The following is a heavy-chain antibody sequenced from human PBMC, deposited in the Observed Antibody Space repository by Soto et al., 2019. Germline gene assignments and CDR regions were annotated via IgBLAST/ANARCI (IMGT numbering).Heavy chain of an antibody. CDR1: GFTFINYG. D-gene: IGHD2-2*01. CDR3: AKDQRDEIVLVPAAMDY. V-gene: IGHV3-30*18. CDR2: ISYDGSNK. J-gene: IGHJ4*02. Sequence: QVQLVESGGGVVQPGRSLRLSCAASGFTFINYGMNWVRQAPGKGLEWVAIISYDGSNKYYADSVKGRFTISRDNSKNTLYLQMNSLVAEDTAVYYCAKDQRDEIVLVPAAMDYWGQGTLVTVSS.